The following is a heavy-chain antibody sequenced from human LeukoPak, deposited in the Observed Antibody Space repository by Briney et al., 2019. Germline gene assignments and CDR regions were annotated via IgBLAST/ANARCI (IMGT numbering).Heavy chain of an antibody. D-gene: IGHD2-2*01. V-gene: IGHV1-2*02. J-gene: IGHJ6*02. Sequence: GASVKVSCKASGYTFTGYYMHWVRQAPGQGLEWMGWINPNGGGTNYAQKLQGRVTMTRDTSISTAYMELSRLRSDDTAVYYCARVRGDCSSTSCRGPHYGMDVWGQGTTVTVSS. CDR1: GYTFTGYY. CDR3: ARVRGDCSSTSCRGPHYGMDV. CDR2: INPNGGGT.